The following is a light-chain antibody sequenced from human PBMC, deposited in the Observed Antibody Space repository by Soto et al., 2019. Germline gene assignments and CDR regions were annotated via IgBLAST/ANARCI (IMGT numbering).Light chain of an antibody. Sequence: QSVLTQPPSASGTPGQWVSISCSGSYSNIGTNYVYWYQQLPGAAPKLLIYRNNQWASGVPDRFSGSKSGTSAALVISGLRSEDEADYYCAAWDDRIGGPVVGGGTKLTVL. CDR1: YSNIGTNY. CDR2: RNN. J-gene: IGLJ3*02. V-gene: IGLV1-47*01. CDR3: AAWDDRIGGPV.